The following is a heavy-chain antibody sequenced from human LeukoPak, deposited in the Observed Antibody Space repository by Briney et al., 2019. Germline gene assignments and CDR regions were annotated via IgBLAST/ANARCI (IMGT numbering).Heavy chain of an antibody. Sequence: GSLRLSCAASGFTFSTCGMDWVRQAPGKGVEVVSSISGSSAYTYYADSVKGRFTISRDNSKNTLYLQMNSLRAEDTAVYYCAKDSDYYYYMDVWGTGTTVTVSS. J-gene: IGHJ6*03. CDR3: AKDSDYYYYMDV. CDR1: GFTFSTCG. CDR2: ISGSSAYT. V-gene: IGHV3-23*01.